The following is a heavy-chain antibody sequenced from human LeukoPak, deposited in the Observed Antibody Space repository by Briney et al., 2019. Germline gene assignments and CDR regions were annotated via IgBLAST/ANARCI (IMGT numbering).Heavy chain of an antibody. CDR2: IYYSGST. CDR1: GGSISSGGYY. Sequence: SETLSLTCTVSGGSISSGGYYWSWIRQPPGKGLEWIGSIYYSGSTYYNPSLKSRVTISVDTSKNQFSLKLSSVTAADTAVYYCARPDSNYYGMDVWGQGTTVTVSS. J-gene: IGHJ6*02. CDR3: ARPDSNYYGMDV. D-gene: IGHD6-13*01. V-gene: IGHV4-39*01.